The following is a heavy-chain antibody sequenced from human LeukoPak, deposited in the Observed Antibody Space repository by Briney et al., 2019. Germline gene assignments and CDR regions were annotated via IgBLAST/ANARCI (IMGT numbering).Heavy chain of an antibody. D-gene: IGHD3-3*01. V-gene: IGHV1-2*02. CDR3: ARDPDYDFWSGPFDY. CDR1: GYTFTGYY. CDR2: INPNSGGT. J-gene: IGHJ4*02. Sequence: GASVKVSCKASGYTFTGYYMHWVRRAPGQGLEWMGWINPNSGGTNYAQKFQGRVTMTRDTSISTAYMELSRLRSDDTAVYYCARDPDYDFWSGPFDYWGQGTLVTVSS.